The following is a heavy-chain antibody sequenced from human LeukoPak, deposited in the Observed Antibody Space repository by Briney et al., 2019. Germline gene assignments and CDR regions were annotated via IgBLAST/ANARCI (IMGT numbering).Heavy chain of an antibody. CDR2: IYYSGST. V-gene: IGHV4-59*08. CDR1: GGSISSYY. J-gene: IGHJ5*02. D-gene: IGHD3-10*01. CDR3: ARRGFGNLDSWFDP. Sequence: PSETLSLTCTVSGGSISSYYWSWVRQPPGKGLEWIGYIYYSGSTNYKSSLKSRVTISVDTSKNQFSLKLSSVTAADTAVYYCARRGFGNLDSWFDPWGQGTLVTVSS.